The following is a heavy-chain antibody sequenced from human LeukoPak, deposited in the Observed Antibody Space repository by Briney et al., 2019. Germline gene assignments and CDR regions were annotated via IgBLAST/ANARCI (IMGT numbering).Heavy chain of an antibody. CDR3: ARRRAYNYFDP. CDR1: GASISDSYYF. Sequence: SETLSLTCTVSGASISDSYYFWCWIRQPPGKGLEWIATVDYRGTTYYNSALKSRVTISADTSKNQFYLDLNSMTAADTAVYFCARRRAYNYFDPWGQGTLVTVSS. J-gene: IGHJ5*02. V-gene: IGHV4-39*01. CDR2: VDYRGTT.